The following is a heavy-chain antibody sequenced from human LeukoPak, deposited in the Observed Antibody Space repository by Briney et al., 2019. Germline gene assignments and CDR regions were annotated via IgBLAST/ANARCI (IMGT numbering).Heavy chain of an antibody. J-gene: IGHJ4*02. Sequence: GGSLRLSCVASGFTFRNYGMHWVRQAPGKGLEWVAFKRYDGTNEDYADSVKGRFTVSRDNAKNSLYLQMNSLRAEDTAVYYCARGIEEWYYFDYWGQGTLVTVSS. CDR1: GFTFRNYG. D-gene: IGHD5-18*01. CDR2: KRYDGTNE. V-gene: IGHV3-30*02. CDR3: ARGIEEWYYFDY.